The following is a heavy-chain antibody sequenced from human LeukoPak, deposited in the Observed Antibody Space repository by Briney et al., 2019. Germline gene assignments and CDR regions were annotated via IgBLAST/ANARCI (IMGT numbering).Heavy chain of an antibody. V-gene: IGHV3-53*05. CDR3: ARGLRGNRWCNYFDY. Sequence: PGGSLRLSCAASGFTVSSNYMNWVRQAPGKGLEWVSIIYSGGTTYYADSVRGRFTISRDNAKNSLYLQMNSLRSDDTAVYYCARGLRGNRWCNYFDYWGQGTLVTVSS. CDR1: GFTVSSNY. D-gene: IGHD2-21*01. CDR2: IYSGGTT. J-gene: IGHJ4*02.